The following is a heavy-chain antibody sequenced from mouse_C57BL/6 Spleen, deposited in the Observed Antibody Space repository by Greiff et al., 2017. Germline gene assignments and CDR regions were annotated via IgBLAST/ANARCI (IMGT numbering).Heavy chain of an antibody. V-gene: IGHV1-15*01. Sequence: QVQLQQSGAELVRPGASVTLSCKASGYTFTDYEMHWVKQTPVHGLEWIGAIDPETGGTAYNQKFKGKAILTADKSSSTAYMELRRLTSEDSAVYYCTRKGVYAMDYWGQGTSVTVSS. J-gene: IGHJ4*01. CDR3: TRKGVYAMDY. CDR1: GYTFTDYE. CDR2: IDPETGGT.